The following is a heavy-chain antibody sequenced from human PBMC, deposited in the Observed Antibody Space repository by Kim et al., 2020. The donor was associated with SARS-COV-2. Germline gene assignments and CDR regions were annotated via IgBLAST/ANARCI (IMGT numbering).Heavy chain of an antibody. Sequence: GGSLRLSCAASGFTFSDYWMRWVRHSPGKGLEWVADLNQDGSDKHYIESVKGRFTISRDNAKNSLFLQMDSLRAEAAALYYCARGCSYSFEYWSQGTLVT. D-gene: IGHD1-26*01. CDR2: LNQDGSDK. CDR3: ARGCSYSFEY. CDR1: GFTFSDYW. V-gene: IGHV3-7*01. J-gene: IGHJ4*02.